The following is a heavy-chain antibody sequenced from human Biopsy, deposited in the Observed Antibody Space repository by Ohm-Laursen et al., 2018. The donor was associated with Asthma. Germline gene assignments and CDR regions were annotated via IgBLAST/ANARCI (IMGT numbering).Heavy chain of an antibody. D-gene: IGHD3-9*01. CDR3: ARTYYDFLTGQVKDVFGV. V-gene: IGHV1-3*04. J-gene: IGHJ3*01. CDR1: GYNFISSA. Sequence: GSSVKVSCKVSGYNFISSAIHWVRQAPGQRLEWMGWVNTGNGDTKYSQKFQGRVTITRDTSASTAYMELRSLRSEDTATYYCARTYYDFLTGQVKDVFGVWGQGTMVTVSS. CDR2: VNTGNGDT.